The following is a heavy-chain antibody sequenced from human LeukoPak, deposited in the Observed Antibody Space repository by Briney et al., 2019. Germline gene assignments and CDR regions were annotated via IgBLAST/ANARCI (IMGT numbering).Heavy chain of an antibody. D-gene: IGHD1-26*01. CDR1: GYIFSDYY. V-gene: IGHV1-24*01. CDR3: ARTSIGGSYSAFDI. Sequence: ASVKVSCKASGYIFSDYYMHWVRQAPGKGLEWMGGFDPEDGETIYAQKFQGRVTMTEDTSTDTAYMELSSLRSEDTAVYYCARTSIGGSYSAFDIWGQGTMVTVSS. J-gene: IGHJ3*02. CDR2: FDPEDGET.